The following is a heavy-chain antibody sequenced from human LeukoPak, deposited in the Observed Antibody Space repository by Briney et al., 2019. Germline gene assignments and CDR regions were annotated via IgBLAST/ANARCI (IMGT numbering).Heavy chain of an antibody. J-gene: IGHJ4*02. CDR1: GYTFTSYD. CDR3: ARSITATEYDY. Sequence: ASVKVSCKASGYTFTSYDINWVRQATGQGLEWMGWMNPNSGNTGYAQKFQGRVTITRNTSISTAYMEPSSLRSEDTAVYYCARSITATEYDYWGQGTLVTVSS. V-gene: IGHV1-8*03. CDR2: MNPNSGNT. D-gene: IGHD5-12*01.